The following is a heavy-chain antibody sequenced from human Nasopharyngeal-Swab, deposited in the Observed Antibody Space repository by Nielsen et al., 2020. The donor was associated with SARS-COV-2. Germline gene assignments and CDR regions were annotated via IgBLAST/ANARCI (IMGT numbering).Heavy chain of an antibody. CDR2: INPSGGST. V-gene: IGHV1-46*01. CDR1: GYTFTSYY. D-gene: IGHD5-12*01. Sequence: ASVKVSCKASGYTFTSYYMHWVRQAPGQGLEWMGIINPSGGSTSYAQKFQGRVTMTRDTSTSTVYMELSSLRSEDTAVYYCARPRYGGYEISPPNYWGQETLVTVSS. CDR3: ARPRYGGYEISPPNY. J-gene: IGHJ4*02.